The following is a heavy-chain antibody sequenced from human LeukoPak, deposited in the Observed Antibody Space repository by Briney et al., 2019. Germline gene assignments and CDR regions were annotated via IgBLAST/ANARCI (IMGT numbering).Heavy chain of an antibody. Sequence: SETLSLTCTVSGGSISSSSYYWGWIRQPPGKGLEWIGSIYYSGSTYYNPSLKSRVTISVDTSKNQFFLKLSSVTAADTAVYYCATPDTAMAQGYFDLWGRGTLVTVSS. V-gene: IGHV4-39*01. CDR1: GGSISSSSYY. J-gene: IGHJ2*01. D-gene: IGHD5-18*01. CDR2: IYYSGST. CDR3: ATPDTAMAQGYFDL.